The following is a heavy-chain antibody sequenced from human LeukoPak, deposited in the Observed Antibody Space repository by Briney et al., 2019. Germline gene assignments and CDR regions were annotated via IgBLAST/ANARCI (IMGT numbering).Heavy chain of an antibody. CDR3: ARVQVRGVTYFDY. CDR1: GGSISSGGYY. J-gene: IGHJ4*02. D-gene: IGHD3-10*01. Sequence: PSQTLSLTCTVSGGSISSGGYYWSWIRQHPGKGLEWIGYIYYSGSTYYNPSLKSRVTISVDTSKNQFSLKLSSVTVADTAVYYCARVQVRGVTYFDYWGQGTLVTVSS. CDR2: IYYSGST. V-gene: IGHV4-31*03.